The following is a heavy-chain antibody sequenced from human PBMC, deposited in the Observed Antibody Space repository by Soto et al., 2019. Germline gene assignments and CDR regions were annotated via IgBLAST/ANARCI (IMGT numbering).Heavy chain of an antibody. Sequence: ETLSLTCTVSGGSISSYYWSWIRQPPGKGLEWIGYIYYSGSTNYNPSLKSRVTISVDTSKNQFSLKLSSVTAADTAVYYCAREGNWNWFDPWGQGTLVTVSS. CDR1: GGSISSYY. V-gene: IGHV4-59*12. CDR3: AREGNWNWFDP. D-gene: IGHD1-1*01. CDR2: IYYSGST. J-gene: IGHJ5*02.